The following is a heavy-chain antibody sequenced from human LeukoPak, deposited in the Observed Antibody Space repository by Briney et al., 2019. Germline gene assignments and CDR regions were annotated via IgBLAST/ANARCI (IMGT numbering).Heavy chain of an antibody. V-gene: IGHV3-23*01. CDR3: AKDPYTYADPEGTGMFDI. Sequence: PGGSLRLSFAASGFTFSSYAMSWVRQAPGKGLEWVSAISGSGGSTYYADSVKGRFTISRDNSKNTLYLQMNSLRAEDTAVYYCAKDPYTYADPEGTGMFDIWGQGTMVTVSS. CDR1: GFTFSSYA. D-gene: IGHD1-14*01. J-gene: IGHJ3*02. CDR2: ISGSGGST.